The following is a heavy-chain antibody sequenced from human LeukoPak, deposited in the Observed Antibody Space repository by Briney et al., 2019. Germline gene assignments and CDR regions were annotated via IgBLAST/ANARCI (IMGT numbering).Heavy chain of an antibody. CDR2: IYYSGST. J-gene: IGHJ3*02. D-gene: IGHD3-9*01. CDR1: GGSISSYY. CDR3: ARDYDILTGLHAFDI. Sequence: SSETLSLTCTVSGGSISSYYWSWIRQLPGKGLEWIGYIYYSGSTNYNPSLKSRVTISVDTSKNQFSLKLSSVTAADTAVYYCARDYDILTGLHAFDIWGQGTMVTVSS. V-gene: IGHV4-59*01.